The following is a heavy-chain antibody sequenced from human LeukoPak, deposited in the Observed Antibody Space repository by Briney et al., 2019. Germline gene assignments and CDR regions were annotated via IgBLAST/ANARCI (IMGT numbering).Heavy chain of an antibody. V-gene: IGHV4-39*01. CDR1: GGSISSGGYY. J-gene: IGHJ4*02. D-gene: IGHD4-23*01. CDR2: IYYSGST. CDR3: ASPSDYGGNSKDDY. Sequence: PSETLSLTCTVSGGSISSGGYYWSWIRQHPGKGLEWIGYIYYSGSTYYNPSLKSRVTISVDTSKNQFSLKLSSVTAADTAVYYCASPSDYGGNSKDDYWGQGTLVTVSS.